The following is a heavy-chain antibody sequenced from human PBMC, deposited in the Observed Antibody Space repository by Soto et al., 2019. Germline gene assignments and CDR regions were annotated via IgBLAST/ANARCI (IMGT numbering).Heavy chain of an antibody. CDR2: INHSGST. CDR3: ARGRLGSSWTHVGYYYYGMDV. D-gene: IGHD6-13*01. Sequence: PSETLSLTCAVYGGSFSGYYWSWIRQPPGKGLEWIGEINHSGSTNYNPSLKSRVTISVDTSKNQFSLKLSSVTAADTAVYYCARGRLGSSWTHVGYYYYGMDVWGQGTTVTVSS. V-gene: IGHV4-34*01. J-gene: IGHJ6*02. CDR1: GGSFSGYY.